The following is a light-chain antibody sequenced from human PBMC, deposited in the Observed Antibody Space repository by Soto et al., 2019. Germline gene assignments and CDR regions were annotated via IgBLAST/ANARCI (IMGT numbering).Light chain of an antibody. CDR1: QSVSNY. CDR3: QQRSNWPPTWT. CDR2: DAS. V-gene: IGKV3-11*01. Sequence: EIVLTQSPATLSLSPGERATLSCRASQSVSNYLAWYQQKPGQAPRLLIYDASNRATGIPARFSGSGSGTDFPLTISSLEPEDFAVYYCQQRSNWPPTWTFGQGTNVEIK. J-gene: IGKJ1*01.